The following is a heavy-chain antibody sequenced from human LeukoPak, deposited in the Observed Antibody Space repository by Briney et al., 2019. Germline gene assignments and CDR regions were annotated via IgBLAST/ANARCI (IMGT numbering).Heavy chain of an antibody. J-gene: IGHJ4*02. CDR3: ARGGGSGSYYFDY. V-gene: IGHV1-69*04. CDR1: GYTFTSYA. Sequence: SVKVSCKASGYTFTSYAMNWVRQAPGQGLEWMGRIIPILGIANYAQKFQGRVTITADKSTSTAYMELSSLRSEDTAVYYCARGGGSGSYYFDYWGQGTLVTVSS. CDR2: IIPILGIA. D-gene: IGHD1-26*01.